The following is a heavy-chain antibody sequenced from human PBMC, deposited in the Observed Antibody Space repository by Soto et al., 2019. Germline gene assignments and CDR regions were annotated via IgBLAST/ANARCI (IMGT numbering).Heavy chain of an antibody. CDR3: ARVGVKNNWFDP. CDR1: GGSISSSSYY. V-gene: IGHV4-39*01. J-gene: IGHJ5*02. Sequence: SETLSLTCTVSGGSISSSSYYWGWIRQPPGKGLEWIGSIYYSGSTYYNPSLKSRVTISVDTSKNQFSLKLSSVTAADTAVYYCARVGVKNNWFDPWGQGTLVTVSS. D-gene: IGHD3-16*01. CDR2: IYYSGST.